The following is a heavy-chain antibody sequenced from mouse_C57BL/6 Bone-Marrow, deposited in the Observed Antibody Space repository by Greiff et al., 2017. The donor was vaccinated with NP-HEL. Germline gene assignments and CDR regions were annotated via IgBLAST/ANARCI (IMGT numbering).Heavy chain of an antibody. J-gene: IGHJ2*01. CDR1: GFNIKDDY. D-gene: IGHD4-1*01. CDR2: IDPENGDT. Sequence: VQLQHSGAELVRPGASVKLSCTASGFNIKDDYMHWVKQRPEQGLEWIGWIDPENGDTEYASKFQGKATITADTSSNTAYLQLSSLTSEDTAVYYCTTGSGTWYFDYWGQGTTLTVSS. CDR3: TTGSGTWYFDY. V-gene: IGHV14-4*01.